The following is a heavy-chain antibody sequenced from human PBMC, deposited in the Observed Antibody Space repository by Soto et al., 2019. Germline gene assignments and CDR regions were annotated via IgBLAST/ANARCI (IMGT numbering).Heavy chain of an antibody. Sequence: QLQLQESGSGLVKPSQTLSLTCAVSGGSISSGGYSWSWIRQPPGTGLEWIGYIHQSGSTYFNPSLQRRLATSGDRSKNQFSRKLSSVTAADTAVYYCSRSLVDSAWFDPFVKGALSTSSS. CDR2: IHQSGST. CDR3: SRSLVDSAWFDP. J-gene: IGHJ5*02. V-gene: IGHV4-30-2*01. D-gene: IGHD6-6*01. CDR1: GGSISSGGYS.